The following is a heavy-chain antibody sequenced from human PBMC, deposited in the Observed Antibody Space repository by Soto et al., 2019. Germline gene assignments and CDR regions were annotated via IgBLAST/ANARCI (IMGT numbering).Heavy chain of an antibody. Sequence: EVQLVESGGGLVQPGGSLRLSCAASEFTFSGRSVHWVRQAPGKGLVWVSGIDEVGTDSTYADSVKGRFTSSRDKAKNTVNLQMNSLRVEDKAGYYYARGWSGPDVWGKGTTVTVS. D-gene: IGHD3-10*01. J-gene: IGHJ6*03. CDR3: ARGWSGPDV. V-gene: IGHV3-74*03. CDR2: IDEVGTDS. CDR1: EFTFSGRS.